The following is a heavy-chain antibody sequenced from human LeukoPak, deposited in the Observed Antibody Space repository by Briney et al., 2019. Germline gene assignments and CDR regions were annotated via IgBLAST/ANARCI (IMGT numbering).Heavy chain of an antibody. V-gene: IGHV3-23*01. CDR1: GFTFSSYA. Sequence: GGSLRLSCAASGFTFSSYAMSWVRQAPGKGLEWVSVITGSAGGTYYADSVKGRLTISRDNSKNTLFLQMNSLRAEDTAIYYCTRWPKDGTPFDYWGQGTLVTVSS. J-gene: IGHJ4*02. CDR3: TRWPKDGTPFDY. CDR2: ITGSAGGT. D-gene: IGHD5-24*01.